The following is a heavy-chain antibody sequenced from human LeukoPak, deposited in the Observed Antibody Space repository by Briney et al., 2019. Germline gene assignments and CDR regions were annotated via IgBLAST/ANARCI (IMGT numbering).Heavy chain of an antibody. CDR3: SGRDSSRSPRAY. D-gene: IGHD2-2*01. CDR1: GLIFTDFW. Sequence: GGSLRLSCAASGLIFTDFWMNWVRLTPGRGLEWLANINPDGNEKYYVDSVKGRFAISRDNAKNEVYLEMNSLRAEDTGVYYCSGRDSSRSPRAYWGQGTLASVSS. CDR2: INPDGNEK. V-gene: IGHV3-7*01. J-gene: IGHJ4*02.